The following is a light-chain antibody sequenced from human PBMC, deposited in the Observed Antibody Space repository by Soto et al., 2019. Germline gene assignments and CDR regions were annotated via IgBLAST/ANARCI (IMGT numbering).Light chain of an antibody. CDR2: EVN. J-gene: IGLJ2*01. CDR3: SSYAAGSPSVL. CDR1: SSTVETYNL. Sequence: QSALTQPASVSGSPGQSITISCTGISSTVETYNLVSWYQQYPGKAPKLIIYEVNKRPSGVSDRFSGFKSGDTASLTISGLQAEDESDYSCSSYAAGSPSVLLGGGTKLNVL. V-gene: IGLV2-23*02.